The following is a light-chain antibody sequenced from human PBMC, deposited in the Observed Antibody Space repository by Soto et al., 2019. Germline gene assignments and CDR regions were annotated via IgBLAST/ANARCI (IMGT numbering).Light chain of an antibody. Sequence: QSVLTQPPSVSEAPGQRVTISCSGSSSNIGAGYDVNWYRQLPGTAPKLLLYGNSDRPSGVPDRFSGSKSGTSASLAITGLQAEDEADYFCQSYDRSLRTYVFGTATKVTVL. CDR1: SSNIGAGYD. CDR3: QSYDRSLRTYV. J-gene: IGLJ1*01. CDR2: GNS. V-gene: IGLV1-40*01.